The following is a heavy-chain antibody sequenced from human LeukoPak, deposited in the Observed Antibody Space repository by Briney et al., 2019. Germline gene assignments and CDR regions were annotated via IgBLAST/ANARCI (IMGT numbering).Heavy chain of an antibody. V-gene: IGHV3-33*01. CDR1: GFSFSTYA. CDR2: IWHDGSIE. Sequence: GGSLRLSCTASGFSFSTYAMHWVRQAPGKGLEWVSVIWHDGSIEYYDASVKGRFTISRDISKNTLFPQMISLRAEDTAVYYCARDKYYSDGSGSYGMDVWGQGATVTVSS. CDR3: ARDKYYSDGSGSYGMDV. J-gene: IGHJ6*02. D-gene: IGHD3-16*01.